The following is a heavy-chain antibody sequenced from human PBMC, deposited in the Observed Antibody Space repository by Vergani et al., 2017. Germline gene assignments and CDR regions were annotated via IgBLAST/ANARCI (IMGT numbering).Heavy chain of an antibody. Sequence: QLQLQESGPGLVKPSETLSLTCTVSGGSISSSSYYWGWIRQPPGKGLEWIGSIYYSGSTYYNPSLKSRVTRSVDTSKNQFSLKLSSVTAAATAVYYCARPGSGDTSPLDAFDIWGQGTMVTVSS. CDR2: IYYSGST. CDR1: GGSISSSSYY. CDR3: ARPGSGDTSPLDAFDI. J-gene: IGHJ3*02. V-gene: IGHV4-39*01. D-gene: IGHD7-27*01.